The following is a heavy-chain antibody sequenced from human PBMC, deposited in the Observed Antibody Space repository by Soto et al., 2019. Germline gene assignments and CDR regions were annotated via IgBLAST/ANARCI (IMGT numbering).Heavy chain of an antibody. CDR3: AREKWASGSSWLDP. CDR2: INPFDGNK. CDR1: GYIFTSYY. J-gene: IGHJ5*02. V-gene: IGHV1-3*01. Sequence: GASVKVSCKASGYIFTSYYIHWVRQAPGQRLERMGWINPFDGNKMISQNLQGRVTIYQDTSSSTAYMELSSLTSEDTAVYYCAREKWASGSSWLDPWGQGTLVTVSS. D-gene: IGHD6-19*01.